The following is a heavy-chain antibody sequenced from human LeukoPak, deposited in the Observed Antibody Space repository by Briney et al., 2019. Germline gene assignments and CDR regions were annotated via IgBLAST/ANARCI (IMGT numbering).Heavy chain of an antibody. CDR3: AKDYSSSSLHFDY. CDR1: GFXFSSYA. CDR2: ISTGGAST. D-gene: IGHD6-13*01. J-gene: IGHJ4*02. Sequence: GGSLRLSCATSGFXFSSYAIAWVRRAPGKGQEWVSSISTGGASTYSADSVKGRFTTSRDKSKNALFLQMNSLRVEDTAVYYCAKDYSSSSLHFDYWGQGTLVTVSS. V-gene: IGHV3-23*01.